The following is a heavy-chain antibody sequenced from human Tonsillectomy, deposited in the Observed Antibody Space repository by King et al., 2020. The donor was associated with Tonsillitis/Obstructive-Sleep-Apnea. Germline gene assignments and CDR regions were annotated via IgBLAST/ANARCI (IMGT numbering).Heavy chain of an antibody. CDR1: GGSISSYY. CDR2: IYYSGST. D-gene: IGHD3-22*01. Sequence: QLQLQESGPGLVKPSETLSLTCTVSGGSISSYYWNWIRQPPGKGLEWIGDIYYSGSTNYNPSLKSRVTISVDTSKSQFSLKLSSVTAADTAVYYCARRPLGYYDSSGFWETLYFDYWGQGTLVTVSS. J-gene: IGHJ4*02. V-gene: IGHV4-59*08. CDR3: ARRPLGYYDSSGFWETLYFDY.